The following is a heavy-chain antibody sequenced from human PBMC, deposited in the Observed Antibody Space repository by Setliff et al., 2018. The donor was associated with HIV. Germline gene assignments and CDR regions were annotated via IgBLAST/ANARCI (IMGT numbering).Heavy chain of an antibody. J-gene: IGHJ6*03. D-gene: IGHD3-10*01. V-gene: IGHV3-7*01. Sequence: GGSLRLSCAASGFTFSSYWMSWVRQPPGKGLEWVANIKQDGSEEYRVDSVKGRFTISRDNAKNSLYLQMNSLRAEDTAVYYCARDLMVRGVIITPGYMDVWGKGTTVTVSS. CDR1: GFTFSSYW. CDR2: IKQDGSEE. CDR3: ARDLMVRGVIITPGYMDV.